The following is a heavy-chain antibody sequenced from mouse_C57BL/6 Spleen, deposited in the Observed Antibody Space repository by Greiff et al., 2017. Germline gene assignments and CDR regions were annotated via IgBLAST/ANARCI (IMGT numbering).Heavy chain of an antibody. Sequence: QVQLQQSGPELVKPGASVTISCKASGYAFSSSWMNWVKQRPGKGLEWIGRIYPGDGDTNYNGKFKGKATLTADKSSSTAYMQLNSLTSEDSAVYFCARYGGYCHFPYAMDDWGQGTSVTVSS. D-gene: IGHD2-3*01. CDR1: GYAFSSSW. CDR3: ARYGGYCHFPYAMDD. CDR2: IYPGDGDT. J-gene: IGHJ4*01. V-gene: IGHV1-82*01.